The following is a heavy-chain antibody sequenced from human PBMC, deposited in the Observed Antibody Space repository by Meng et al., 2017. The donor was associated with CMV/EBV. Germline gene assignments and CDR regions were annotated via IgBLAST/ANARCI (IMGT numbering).Heavy chain of an antibody. CDR1: GFTFSSYA. D-gene: IGHD6-13*01. Sequence: GGSLRLSCAASGFTFSSYAMHWVRQAPGKGLEWVAVISYDGSNKYYADSVKGRFTISRDNSKNTLYLQMNSLRAEDTAVYYCARDRGRVGSCQVHWGQGTLVTVSS. V-gene: IGHV3-30-3*01. CDR2: ISYDGSNK. J-gene: IGHJ4*02. CDR3: ARDRGRVGSCQVH.